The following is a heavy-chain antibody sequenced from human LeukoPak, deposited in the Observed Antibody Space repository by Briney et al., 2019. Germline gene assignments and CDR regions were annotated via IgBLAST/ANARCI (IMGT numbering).Heavy chain of an antibody. CDR2: IYHYGST. CDR1: GYSISSGYY. Sequence: PETLSLTCAVSGYSISSGYYWGWIRQPPGKGLEWIGRIYHYGSTYYNPSLKSRVTISVDPSKNQFSLKLSSVTAADTAVYYCAREFDYWGQGTLVTVSS. CDR3: AREFDY. V-gene: IGHV4-38-2*02. J-gene: IGHJ4*02.